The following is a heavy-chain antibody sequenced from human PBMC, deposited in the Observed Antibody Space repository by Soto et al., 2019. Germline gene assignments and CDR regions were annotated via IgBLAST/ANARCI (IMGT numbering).Heavy chain of an antibody. Sequence: PSETLSLTCAVYGGSFSGYYWTWIRQPPGTGLEWIGEINQSGSTNYNPSLKSRVTISVDTSKNQFSLKLTSVTAADTAVYYCARDKITGLFDYWGQATLVTVSS. CDR3: ARDKITGLFDY. V-gene: IGHV4-34*01. CDR1: GGSFSGYY. J-gene: IGHJ4*02. CDR2: INQSGST. D-gene: IGHD2-8*02.